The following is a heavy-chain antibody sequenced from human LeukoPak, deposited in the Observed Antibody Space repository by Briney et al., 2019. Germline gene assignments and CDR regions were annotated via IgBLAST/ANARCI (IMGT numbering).Heavy chain of an antibody. CDR2: ISGSGGST. CDR1: GFTFSSYA. J-gene: IGHJ4*02. V-gene: IGHV3-23*01. CDR3: AKDRRIQLWLGFDY. Sequence: GGSLRLSCSVSGFTFSSYAMHWVRQGPGKGLEWVSAISGSGGSTYYADSVKGRFTISRDNSKNTLYLQMNSLRAEDTAVYYCAKDRRIQLWLGFDYWGQGTLVTVSS. D-gene: IGHD5-18*01.